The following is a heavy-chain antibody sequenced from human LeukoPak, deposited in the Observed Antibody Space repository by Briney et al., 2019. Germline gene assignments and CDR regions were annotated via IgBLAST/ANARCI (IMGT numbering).Heavy chain of an antibody. Sequence: GGSLRLSCVVSGFTFNRCWMNWVRQAPGKGLEWVAHINPDGRDTYYVDSVKGRFTISRDNAQNSMYLQMNSLRVEDTAVYYCTSWGDTTAEHFQRWGQGTLVTVSS. CDR1: GFTFNRCW. CDR3: TSWGDTTAEHFQR. CDR2: INPDGRDT. V-gene: IGHV3-7*01. D-gene: IGHD2-21*02. J-gene: IGHJ1*01.